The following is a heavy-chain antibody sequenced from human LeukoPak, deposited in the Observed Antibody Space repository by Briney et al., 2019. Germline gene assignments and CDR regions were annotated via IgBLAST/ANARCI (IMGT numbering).Heavy chain of an antibody. J-gene: IGHJ4*02. V-gene: IGHV3-7*01. CDR1: GFTFDDYA. D-gene: IGHD6-19*01. Sequence: GRSLRLSCAASGFTFDDYAMHWVRQAPGKGLEWVANIKEDGSEKNYVDSVKGRFTISRDNAKNSLYLEMNSLRAEDTAVYFCARDEGSGWDYWGQGTLVTVSS. CDR2: IKEDGSEK. CDR3: ARDEGSGWDY.